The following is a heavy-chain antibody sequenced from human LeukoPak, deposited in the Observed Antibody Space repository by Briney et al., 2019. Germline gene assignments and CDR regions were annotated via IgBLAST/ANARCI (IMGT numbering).Heavy chain of an antibody. CDR3: ARGYCSGGSCYHFDY. J-gene: IGHJ4*02. Sequence: ASVKVSCKASEYTFTGYYMHWVRQAPGQGLEWMGWINPNSGGTHYAPKFQGRVIMTRDTSISTAYMELSRLRSDDTAVYYCARGYCSGGSCYHFDYWGQGTLVTVSS. V-gene: IGHV1-2*02. CDR1: EYTFTGYY. CDR2: INPNSGGT. D-gene: IGHD2-15*01.